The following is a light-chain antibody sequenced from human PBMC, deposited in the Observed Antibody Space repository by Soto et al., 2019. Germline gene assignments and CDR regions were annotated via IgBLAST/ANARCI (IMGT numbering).Light chain of an antibody. CDR1: QSVSSF. V-gene: IGKV3-11*01. CDR3: QQRSSWT. CDR2: DAS. J-gene: IGKJ1*01. Sequence: EIVLTQSPATLSLSPGERATLSCRASQSVSSFLGWYQQKPGQAPRLLIYDASNRATGIPPRFSGSGSGTDFTPTISSLEPEDFAVYYSQQRSSWTFGQGTKVEIK.